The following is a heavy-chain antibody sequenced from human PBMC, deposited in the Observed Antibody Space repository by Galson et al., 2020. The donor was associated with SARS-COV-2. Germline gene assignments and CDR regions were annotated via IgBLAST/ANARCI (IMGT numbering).Heavy chain of an antibody. V-gene: IGHV5-51*01. CDR3: ARHDLGGHGGSDY. D-gene: IGHD2-15*01. CDR2: IYPSDSDT. CDR1: GYSFTSYW. J-gene: IGHJ4*02. Sequence: GGSLKISCKGSGYSFTSYWIGWVRQMPGKGLEWMGFIYPSDSDTRYSPSFQGQVTISADRSISTTYLQWSSLKASDTAMYYCARHDLGGHGGSDYWGQGTLVTVSS.